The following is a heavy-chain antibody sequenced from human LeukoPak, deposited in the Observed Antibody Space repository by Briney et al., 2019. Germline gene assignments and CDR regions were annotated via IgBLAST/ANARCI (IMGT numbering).Heavy chain of an antibody. CDR2: IYYSGST. J-gene: IGHJ4*02. V-gene: IGHV4-59*01. D-gene: IGHD2-15*01. CDR1: GGSISSYY. CDR3: ARVKDCSGGSCLDY. Sequence: SETLSLTCTVSGGSISSYYWSWIRQPPGKGLEWLGYIYYSGSTNYNPSLKSRVTISVDTSKNQSSLKLSSVTAADTAVYYCARVKDCSGGSCLDYWGQGTLVTVSS.